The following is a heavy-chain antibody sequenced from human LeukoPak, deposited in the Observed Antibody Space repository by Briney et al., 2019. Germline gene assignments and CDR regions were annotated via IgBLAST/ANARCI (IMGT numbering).Heavy chain of an antibody. Sequence: SETLSLTCTVSDGSISSYYWSWIRQPPGKGLEWIGYIYYSGSTNYNPSVKSRVTISVDTSKNQFSLKLSSVTAADTAVYYCARDGLAAAVNWFDYWGQGTLVTVSS. CDR1: DGSISSYY. CDR3: ARDGLAAAVNWFDY. D-gene: IGHD6-13*01. V-gene: IGHV4-59*12. CDR2: IYYSGST. J-gene: IGHJ4*02.